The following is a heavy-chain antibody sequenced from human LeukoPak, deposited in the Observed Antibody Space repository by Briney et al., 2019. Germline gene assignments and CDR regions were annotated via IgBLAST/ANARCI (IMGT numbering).Heavy chain of an antibody. CDR2: ITGSGGAT. CDR3: AKVINSGSYYYFDY. Sequence: SGGSLRLSCAASGFTFSDYAMTWVRQIPGRGLEGVSTITGSGGATYYVDSVKGRFTISRDNSKNTLYMQMNSLRAEDTAVYYCAKVINSGSYYYFDYWGQGTLVTVSS. V-gene: IGHV3-23*01. CDR1: GFTFSDYA. J-gene: IGHJ4*02. D-gene: IGHD3-3*01.